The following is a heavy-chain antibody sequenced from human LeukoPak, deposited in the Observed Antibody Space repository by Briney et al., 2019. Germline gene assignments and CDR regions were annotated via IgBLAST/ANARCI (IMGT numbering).Heavy chain of an antibody. V-gene: IGHV3-23*01. CDR2: VSDSGVST. D-gene: IGHD5-18*01. Sequence: GGSLRLSCAASGSTFSSYAMTWARQAPGKGLEWVSTVSDSGVSTYYADSVKGRFTISRDNSRNTLYLQMNSLRAEDTAVYYCVKRGSNYGPFDYWGQGTLVTVSS. CDR3: VKRGSNYGPFDY. J-gene: IGHJ4*02. CDR1: GSTFSSYA.